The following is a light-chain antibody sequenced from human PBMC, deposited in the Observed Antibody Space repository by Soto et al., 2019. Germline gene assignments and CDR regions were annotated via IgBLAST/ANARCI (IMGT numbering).Light chain of an antibody. J-gene: IGKJ1*01. CDR2: AAS. Sequence: DIQMTQSPSTLPASVGDRVTITCRASQTISKWLAWYQQKPGKVPKLLIYAASTLESGGPSRFSGSGSGTEFTLSISSLQPDDFASYYCQQYNFYWTFGQGTQVEIK. V-gene: IGKV1-5*03. CDR1: QTISKW. CDR3: QQYNFYWT.